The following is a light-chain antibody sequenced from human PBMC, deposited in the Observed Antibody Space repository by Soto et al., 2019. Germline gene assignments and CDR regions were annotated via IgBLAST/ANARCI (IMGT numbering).Light chain of an antibody. CDR1: QSISTW. V-gene: IGKV1-5*01. J-gene: IGKJ1*01. Sequence: DIQMTQSPSTLSASVGDRVTITCRASQSISTWLAWYQQKPGKAPKLLIFDASTLHSGVPSRFSGSGSGTEFTLTISSLQADDFATCYWQQYKTFSTFGEGTKVEIK. CDR3: QQYKTFST. CDR2: DAS.